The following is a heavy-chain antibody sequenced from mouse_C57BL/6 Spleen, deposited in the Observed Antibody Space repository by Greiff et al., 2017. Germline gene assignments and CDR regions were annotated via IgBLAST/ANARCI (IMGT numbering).Heavy chain of an antibody. CDR2: LYPGSGNT. CDR1: GYTFTDYY. J-gene: IGHJ2*01. CDR3: AREGIGNYYFDY. D-gene: IGHD2-1*01. V-gene: IGHV1-76*01. Sequence: QVQLQQSGAELVRPGASVKLSCKASGYTFTDYYINWVKQRPGQGLEWIARLYPGSGNTYYNEKFKGKATLTAEKSSSTAYMQLSSLTSEDSAVYFCAREGIGNYYFDYWGQGTTLTVSS.